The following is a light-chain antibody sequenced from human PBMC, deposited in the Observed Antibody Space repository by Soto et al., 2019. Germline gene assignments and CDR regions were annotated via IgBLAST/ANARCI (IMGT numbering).Light chain of an antibody. J-gene: IGLJ2*01. Sequence: QSVLTQPPSASGTPGQRVTISCSGSSSNIGNNHVYWYQQLPGTAPKLLIYRSNQRPSGVPDRFSGCRSGTSASLAISGLRSEDEADYHCAAWDGSLSGVIFGGGTKLTVL. V-gene: IGLV1-47*01. CDR2: RSN. CDR1: SSNIGNNH. CDR3: AAWDGSLSGVI.